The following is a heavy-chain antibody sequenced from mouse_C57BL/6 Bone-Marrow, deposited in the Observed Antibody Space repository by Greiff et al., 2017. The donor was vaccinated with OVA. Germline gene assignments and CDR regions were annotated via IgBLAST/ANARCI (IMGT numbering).Heavy chain of an antibody. CDR2: IWSDGST. CDR1: GFSLTSYG. D-gene: IGHD2-5*01. V-gene: IGHV2-6-1*01. CDR3: ARQVYRNYGMYYYAMDY. J-gene: IGHJ4*01. Sequence: QVQLKESGPGLVAPSQSLSITCTVSGFSLTSYGVHWVRQPPGKGLEWLVVIWSDGSTTYNSALKSRLSISKDNSKSQVFLKMNSLQTDDTAMYYCARQVYRNYGMYYYAMDYWGQGTSVTVSS.